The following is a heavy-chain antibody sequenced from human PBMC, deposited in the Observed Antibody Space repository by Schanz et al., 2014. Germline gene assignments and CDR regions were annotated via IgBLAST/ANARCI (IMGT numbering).Heavy chain of an antibody. CDR2: ISYDGSNS. CDR1: GFSFNNYG. D-gene: IGHD4-17*01. V-gene: IGHV3-30*18. CDR3: AKDPHRDYGGKPQTFDI. J-gene: IGHJ3*02. Sequence: QVQLVESGGSVVQPGRSLRLSCAASGFSFNNYGLNWVRQAPGKGLEWVAAISYDGSNSYYADSVKGRFTISRDTSKNTLYLQMSSLRAEDTALYYCAKDPHRDYGGKPQTFDIWGQGTMVTVSS.